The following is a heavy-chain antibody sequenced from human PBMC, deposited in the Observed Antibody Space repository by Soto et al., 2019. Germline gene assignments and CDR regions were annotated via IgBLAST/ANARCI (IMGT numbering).Heavy chain of an antibody. Sequence: EVQLVESGGGLVKPGGSLRLSCAASGFTFSRYGMNWVRQAPGKGLELVSSISGLSSFIYYADSVKGRFTVSRDNAKNSLFVQMNSPTAEDTAVYYCARDPQQRLADSYYYGMDVWGQGTTVIVSS. CDR3: ARDPQQRLADSYYYGMDV. D-gene: IGHD6-25*01. CDR1: GFTFSRYG. CDR2: ISGLSSFI. V-gene: IGHV3-21*02. J-gene: IGHJ6*02.